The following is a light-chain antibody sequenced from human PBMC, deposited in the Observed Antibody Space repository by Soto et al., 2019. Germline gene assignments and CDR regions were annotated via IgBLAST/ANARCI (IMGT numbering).Light chain of an antibody. CDR1: SSDVGGYNY. J-gene: IGLJ1*01. V-gene: IGLV2-14*01. CDR3: SSYTSSSTSLYV. Sequence: LTQPASVSGSPGQSITISCTGTSSDVGGYNYVSWYQQHPGKAPKLMIYEVSNRPSGVSNRFSGSKSGNTASLTISGLQAEDEADYYCSSYTSSSTSLYVFGTGTKVTVL. CDR2: EVS.